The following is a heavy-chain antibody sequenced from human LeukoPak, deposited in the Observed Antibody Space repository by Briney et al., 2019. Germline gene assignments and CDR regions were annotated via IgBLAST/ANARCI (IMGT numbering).Heavy chain of an antibody. CDR1: GGSISSGTYY. D-gene: IGHD5-18*01. J-gene: IGHJ4*02. CDR2: ISHSGST. CDR3: ASTIQLWPRGFDY. Sequence: SETLSLTCTVSGGSISSGTYYWTWIRQPPGKGLEWIGYISHSGSTYYNPSLKSRVTISVDTSKNQFSLKLSSVTAADTAVYYCASTIQLWPRGFDYWGQGTLVTVSS. V-gene: IGHV4-30-2*01.